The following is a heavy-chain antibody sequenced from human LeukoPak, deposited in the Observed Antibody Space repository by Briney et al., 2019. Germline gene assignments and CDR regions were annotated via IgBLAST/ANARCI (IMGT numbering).Heavy chain of an antibody. CDR3: AKDSKSNFDWSPFDY. V-gene: IGHV3-30-3*01. D-gene: IGHD3-9*01. J-gene: IGHJ4*02. Sequence: GGSLRLSCAASGFTFSSYAMHWVRQAPGKGLEWVAVISYDGSNKYYADSVKGRFTISRDNSKNSLYLQMNSLRAEDTALYYCAKDSKSNFDWSPFDYWGQGTLVTVSS. CDR2: ISYDGSNK. CDR1: GFTFSSYA.